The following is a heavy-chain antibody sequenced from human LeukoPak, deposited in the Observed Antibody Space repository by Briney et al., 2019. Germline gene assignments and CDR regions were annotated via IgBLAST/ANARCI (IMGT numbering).Heavy chain of an antibody. V-gene: IGHV4-39*02. D-gene: IGHD4-11*01. Sequence: PSETLSLTCTVSGGSISSYYWSWIRQPPGKGLEWVGSISYSGSTYYNPSLKSRVTISLDTSKNHFSLNLSSVTASDTAVYYCARRPGDYSNFNWFGPWGQGTLVTVSS. CDR1: GGSISSYY. CDR2: ISYSGST. CDR3: ARRPGDYSNFNWFGP. J-gene: IGHJ5*02.